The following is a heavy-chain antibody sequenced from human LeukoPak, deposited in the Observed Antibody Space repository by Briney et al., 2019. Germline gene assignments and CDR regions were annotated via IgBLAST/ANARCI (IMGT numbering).Heavy chain of an antibody. CDR3: AKEKVFLEWVLN. CDR2: ISGNGDNT. CDR1: GFTFSSYA. Sequence: PGGSLRLSCAASGFTFSSYAMSWVRQAPGKGLEWVSAISGNGDNTYYADSVKGRFTISRDNSKNTLYLQMNSLRGDDTAIYYCAKEKVFLEWVLNWGQGTLVTVSS. D-gene: IGHD3-3*01. V-gene: IGHV3-23*01. J-gene: IGHJ4*02.